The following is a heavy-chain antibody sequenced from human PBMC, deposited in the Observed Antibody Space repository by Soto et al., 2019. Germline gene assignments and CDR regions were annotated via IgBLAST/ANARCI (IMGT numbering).Heavy chain of an antibody. J-gene: IGHJ6*03. CDR1: GGSFSGYY. V-gene: IGHV4-34*01. D-gene: IGHD3-3*01. CDR2: INHSGST. CDR3: ARNEVAIFGVVTYYYYMDV. Sequence: SETLSLTCAVYGGSFSGYYWSWIRQPPGKGLEWIGEINHSGSTNYNPSLKSRVTISVDTSKNQFSLKLSSVTAADTAVYYCARNEVAIFGVVTYYYYMDVWGKGTTVTVSS.